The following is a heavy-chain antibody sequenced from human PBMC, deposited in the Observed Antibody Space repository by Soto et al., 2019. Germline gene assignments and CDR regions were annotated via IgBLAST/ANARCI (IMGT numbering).Heavy chain of an antibody. CDR3: ARVGGVRAPPGADF. D-gene: IGHD1-26*01. J-gene: IGHJ4*02. CDR1: GGIFSSYA. Sequence: QVQLVQSGAEVKKPGSSVKVSCKASGGIFSSYAISWLRQAPGQGLEWMGAVIPILGQAYYAQNFQDRVTITADESTRTAYMDLISLISDDTAVYFCARVGGVRAPPGADFWGQGTLVTVSS. CDR2: VIPILGQA. V-gene: IGHV1-69*01.